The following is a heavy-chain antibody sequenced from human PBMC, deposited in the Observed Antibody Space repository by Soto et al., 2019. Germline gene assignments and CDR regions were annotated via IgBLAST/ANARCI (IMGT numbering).Heavy chain of an antibody. CDR3: ARSSSGWAYYFDY. Sequence: PGGSLRLSCAASGFTFSSYWMHWVRQAPGKGLVWVSRINSDGSSTSYADSVKGRFTISRDNAKNTLYLQMNSLRAEDTAVYYCARSSSGWAYYFDYWGQGTLVTVSS. J-gene: IGHJ4*02. V-gene: IGHV3-74*01. D-gene: IGHD6-19*01. CDR2: INSDGSST. CDR1: GFTFSSYW.